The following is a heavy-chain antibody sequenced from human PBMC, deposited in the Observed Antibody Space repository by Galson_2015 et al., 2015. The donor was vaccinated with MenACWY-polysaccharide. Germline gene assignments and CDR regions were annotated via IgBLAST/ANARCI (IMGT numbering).Heavy chain of an antibody. CDR3: ARAGGGYPGNYYFDY. J-gene: IGHJ4*02. Sequence: LRLSCAASGFPFSSYWMHWVRQAPGKGLVWVSRINSDGTSTSYADSVKGRFTISRDNAKNTLYLQMNSLRAEDTAVYYCARAGGGYPGNYYFDYWGQGTLVTVSS. CDR1: GFPFSSYW. CDR2: INSDGTST. V-gene: IGHV3-74*01. D-gene: IGHD1-1*01.